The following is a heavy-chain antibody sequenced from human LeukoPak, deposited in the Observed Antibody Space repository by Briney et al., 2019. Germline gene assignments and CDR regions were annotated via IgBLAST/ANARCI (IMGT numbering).Heavy chain of an antibody. CDR2: IYYSGST. CDR1: GGSISSYY. Sequence: SSETLSLTCTVSGGSISSYYWSWIRQPPGKGLEWIAYIYYSGSTNYNPSLKSRVTISIDTSKNQFTLKLSSVTAADTAVYYCAKSGPDPSGSYRIGWFDPWGQGTLVTVSS. J-gene: IGHJ5*02. CDR3: AKSGPDPSGSYRIGWFDP. D-gene: IGHD3-10*01. V-gene: IGHV4-59*08.